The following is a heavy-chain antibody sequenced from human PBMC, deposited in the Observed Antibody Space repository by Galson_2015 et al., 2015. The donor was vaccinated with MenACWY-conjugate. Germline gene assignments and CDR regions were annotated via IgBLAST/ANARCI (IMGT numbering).Heavy chain of an antibody. V-gene: IGHV6-1*01. CDR2: TYYRSKWYS. D-gene: IGHD2-15*01. Sequence: CAISGDSVSSDSAAWNWFRQSPSRGLEWLGRTYYRSKWYSEYALSVRSRIRVSPDTSNNRFSLQLNSLTLEDTAVYYCVRGYCSGATCPAGFDPWGQGTVVTVSS. J-gene: IGHJ5*02. CDR1: GDSVSSDSAA. CDR3: VRGYCSGATCPAGFDP.